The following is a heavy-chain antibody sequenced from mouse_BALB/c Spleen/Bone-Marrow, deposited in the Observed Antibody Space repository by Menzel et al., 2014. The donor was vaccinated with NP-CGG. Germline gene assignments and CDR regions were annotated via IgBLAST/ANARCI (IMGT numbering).Heavy chain of an antibody. CDR1: GYTFSSYW. J-gene: IGHJ3*01. D-gene: IGHD3-2*01. V-gene: IGHV1-9*01. CDR3: ATARATWFAY. CDR2: ILPGSGST. Sequence: QVQLKQSGAELMKPGASVKISCKATGYTFSSYWIEWVKQRPGHGLEWIGEILPGSGSTNCNEKFKGKATFTADTSSNTAYMQLSSLTSEDSAVYYCATARATWFAYWGQGTLVTVSA.